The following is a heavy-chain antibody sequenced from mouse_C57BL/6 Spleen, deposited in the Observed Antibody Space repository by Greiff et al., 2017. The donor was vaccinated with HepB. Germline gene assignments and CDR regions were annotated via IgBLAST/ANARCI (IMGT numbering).Heavy chain of an antibody. CDR2: IYPGSGST. D-gene: IGHD2-4*01. J-gene: IGHJ3*01. CDR1: GYTFTSYW. V-gene: IGHV1-55*01. Sequence: QVQLKQSGAELVKPGASVKMSCKASGYTFTSYWITWVKQRPGQGLEWIGDIYPGSGSTNYNEKFKSKATLTVDTSSSTAYMQLSSLTSEDSAVYYCASGDDYERFAYWGQGTLVTVSA. CDR3: ASGDDYERFAY.